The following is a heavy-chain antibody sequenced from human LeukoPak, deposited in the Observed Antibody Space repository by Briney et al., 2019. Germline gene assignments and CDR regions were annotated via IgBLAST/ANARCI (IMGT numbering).Heavy chain of an antibody. CDR3: AREFIVVPAAIHYYYGMDV. CDR2: ISSSGSTI. D-gene: IGHD2-2*01. J-gene: IGHJ6*02. CDR1: GFTFSDYY. V-gene: IGHV3-11*01. Sequence: GGSLRLSCAASGFTFSDYYMSWIRQAPGKGLEWVSYISSSGSTIYYADSVKGRFTISRDNAKNSLYLQMNSLRAEDTAVYYCAREFIVVPAAIHYYYGMDVWGQGTTVTVSS.